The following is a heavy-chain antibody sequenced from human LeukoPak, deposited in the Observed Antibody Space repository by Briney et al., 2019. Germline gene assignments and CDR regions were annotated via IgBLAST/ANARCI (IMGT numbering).Heavy chain of an antibody. J-gene: IGHJ4*02. V-gene: IGHV3-30*18. Sequence: PGGSLRLSCAASGFTFSSYGMHWVRQAPGNGLEWVAVISYDGSNKYYADSLKGRFTISRDNSKNTLNLQMNSLRAEDTAVYYCAKDSRPQLRYFDWQTDYWGQGTLVTVSS. CDR3: AKDSRPQLRYFDWQTDY. CDR2: ISYDGSNK. CDR1: GFTFSSYG. D-gene: IGHD3-9*01.